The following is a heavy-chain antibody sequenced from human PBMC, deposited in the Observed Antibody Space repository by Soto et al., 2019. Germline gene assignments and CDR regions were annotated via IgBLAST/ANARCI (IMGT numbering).Heavy chain of an antibody. Sequence: QVQLVQSGAEVKKPGASVKVSCKASGYTFTSYDINWVRQASGQGLAWMGWMNPNLGNTDYPQRYQGTVTMTRDTSTRKAYMKLSNMESEDTAVYYCTRGRVVTGRHYCYGLDVWGQGTTVTVSS. J-gene: IGHJ6*02. CDR2: MNPNLGNT. CDR3: TRGRVVTGRHYCYGLDV. D-gene: IGHD2-21*02. CDR1: GYTFTSYD. V-gene: IGHV1-8*01.